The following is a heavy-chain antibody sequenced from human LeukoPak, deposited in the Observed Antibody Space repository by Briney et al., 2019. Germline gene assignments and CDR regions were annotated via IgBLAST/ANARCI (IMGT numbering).Heavy chain of an antibody. J-gene: IGHJ4*02. V-gene: IGHV3-33*08. CDR1: GFTFSSYA. CDR3: ARPLVGAALDY. Sequence: GRSLRLSCAASGFTFSSYAMHWVRQAPGKGLEWVAVIWYDGSDEYYADSVKGRFTIYRDNSKNTLYLQMNSLRGEDTAVYYCARPLVGAALDYWGQGTLVTVSS. D-gene: IGHD1-26*01. CDR2: IWYDGSDE.